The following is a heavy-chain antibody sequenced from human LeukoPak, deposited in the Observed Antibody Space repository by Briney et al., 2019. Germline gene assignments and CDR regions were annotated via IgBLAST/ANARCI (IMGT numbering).Heavy chain of an antibody. CDR3: VRARAGGLDY. V-gene: IGHV3-30*04. Sequence: PGRSLRLSCAASGFTFRHYAVHWVRQAPGRGLECVAVLSFDGAHKYYAESVKGRFTISRDNSNNTLFLQMDSLRIEDTALYYCVRARAGGLDYWGQGTLVTVSS. J-gene: IGHJ4*02. CDR2: LSFDGAHK. CDR1: GFTFRHYA. D-gene: IGHD3-16*01.